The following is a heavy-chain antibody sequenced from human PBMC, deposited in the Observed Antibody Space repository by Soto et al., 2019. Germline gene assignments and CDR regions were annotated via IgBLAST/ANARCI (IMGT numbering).Heavy chain of an antibody. CDR3: ARAIGWFGELLGGYYFDY. CDR1: GGSISSGGYS. D-gene: IGHD3-10*01. V-gene: IGHV4-30-2*01. Sequence: PSLTCAVSGGSISSGGYSWSWIRQPPGKGLEWIGYIYHSGSTYYNPSLKSRVTISVDRSKNQFSLKLSSVTAADTAVYYCARAIGWFGELLGGYYFDYWGQGTLVTVSS. J-gene: IGHJ4*02. CDR2: IYHSGST.